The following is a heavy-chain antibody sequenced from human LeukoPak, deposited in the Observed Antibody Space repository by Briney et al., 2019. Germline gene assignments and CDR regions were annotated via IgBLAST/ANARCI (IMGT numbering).Heavy chain of an antibody. Sequence: ASVKVSCKASGYTFADHFIHWVRQAPGQGLEWMGRINPNSGATNYAQNFQGRVTMTSDTSITTAYMELTSLTFNDTAVYYCAREGWEPNFDQWGQGTLVTVSS. V-gene: IGHV1-2*06. CDR2: INPNSGAT. CDR3: AREGWEPNFDQ. J-gene: IGHJ4*02. D-gene: IGHD1-26*01. CDR1: GYTFADHF.